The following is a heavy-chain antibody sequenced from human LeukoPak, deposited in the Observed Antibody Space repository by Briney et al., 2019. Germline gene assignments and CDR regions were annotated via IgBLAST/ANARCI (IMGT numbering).Heavy chain of an antibody. J-gene: IGHJ5*02. Sequence: PSETLSLTCGVYSGSFSGYYWTWFRQPPGKGLEWIGEFNHSWGAKYNPSLKSRVTISVDTSKNQFSLKLSSVTAADTAVYYCARRRDYVWGSYRPWGQGTLVTVSS. CDR3: ARRRDYVWGSYRP. CDR1: SGSFSGYY. CDR2: FNHSWGA. V-gene: IGHV4-34*01. D-gene: IGHD3-16*02.